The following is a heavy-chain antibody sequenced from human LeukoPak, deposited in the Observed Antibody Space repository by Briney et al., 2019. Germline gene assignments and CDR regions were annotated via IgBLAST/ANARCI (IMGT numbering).Heavy chain of an antibody. D-gene: IGHD6-19*01. CDR2: ISSSSSYI. CDR3: ARFRYSSGWYYDY. CDR1: GFTFSSYT. J-gene: IGHJ4*02. V-gene: IGHV3-21*01. Sequence: GGSLRLSCAASGFTFSSYTMSWVRQAPGKGLEWVSSISSSSSYIYYADSVKGRFTISRDNAKNSLYLQMNSLRAEDTAVYYCARFRYSSGWYYDYWGQGTLVTVSS.